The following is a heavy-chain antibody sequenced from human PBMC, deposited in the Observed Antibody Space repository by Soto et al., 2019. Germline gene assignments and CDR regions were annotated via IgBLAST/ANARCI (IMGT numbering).Heavy chain of an antibody. CDR1: GYTFTSYG. D-gene: IGHD3-9*01. CDR2: ISAGNGNT. V-gene: IGHV1-18*01. Sequence: ASVKVSCKASGYTFTSYGISWVRQAPGQGLEWMGWISAGNGNTIYSQKFQGRVTITRDTSASTAYMELSSLRSEDTAVYYCARNLMDYDILTGYYMGYYFDYWGQGTLVTVSS. J-gene: IGHJ4*02. CDR3: ARNLMDYDILTGYYMGYYFDY.